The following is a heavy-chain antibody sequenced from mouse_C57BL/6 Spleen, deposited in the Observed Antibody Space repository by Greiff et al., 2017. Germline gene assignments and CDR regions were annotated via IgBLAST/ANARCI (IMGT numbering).Heavy chain of an antibody. D-gene: IGHD2-1*01. V-gene: IGHV14-3*01. Sequence: VQLQQSVAELVRPGASVKLSCTASGFNIKNTYMPWVKQRPEQGLEWIGRIDPANGNTKHAPKFQGKDTITADPSSNPAYLQLSSLTSEDTAIYYGARSDGNYLYYYAMDYWGQGTSVTVSS. CDR1: GFNIKNTY. J-gene: IGHJ4*01. CDR3: ARSDGNYLYYYAMDY. CDR2: IDPANGNT.